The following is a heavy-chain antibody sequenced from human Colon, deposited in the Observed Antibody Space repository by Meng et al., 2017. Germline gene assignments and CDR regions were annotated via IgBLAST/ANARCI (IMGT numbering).Heavy chain of an antibody. CDR3: AKIHLGDSGLDY. CDR1: AYSLSGYY. Sequence: VQSVPELKRLGAQVKASSRASAYSLSGYYRHWVRQVPGQGLEWMGRINADSGGTNYAEKFQGRVTLTRDTSINTAYMEVTSLRSDDTAVYYCAKIHLGDSGLDYWGQGTLVTVSS. CDR2: INADSGGT. V-gene: IGHV1-2*06. D-gene: IGHD6-19*01. J-gene: IGHJ4*02.